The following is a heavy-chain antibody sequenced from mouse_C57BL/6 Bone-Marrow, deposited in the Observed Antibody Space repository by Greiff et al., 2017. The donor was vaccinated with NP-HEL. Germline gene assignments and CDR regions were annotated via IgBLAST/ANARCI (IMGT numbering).Heavy chain of an antibody. J-gene: IGHJ2*01. D-gene: IGHD2-10*01. CDR1: GYTFTDYE. V-gene: IGHV1-15*01. CDR3: TRDLLSSFSY. Sequence: LVESGAELVRPGASVTLSCKASGYTFTDYEMHWVKQTPVHGLEWIGAIDPETGGTAYNQKFKGKAILTADKSSSTAYMELRSLTSEDSAVYYCTRDLLSSFSYWGQGTTLTVSS. CDR2: IDPETGGT.